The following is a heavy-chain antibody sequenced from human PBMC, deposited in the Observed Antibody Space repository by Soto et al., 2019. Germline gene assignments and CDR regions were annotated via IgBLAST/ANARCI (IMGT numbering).Heavy chain of an antibody. Sequence: QVQLVESGGGVVQPGRSLRLSCAASGFTYGMHWVRQAPGKGLEWVAVTWYDGSNKYYADSVKGRFTISRDNSKNPLYLQMNGLSTEDTVVYYCALGGGGAIRRSYFDYWGQGTLVTVSS. CDR2: TWYDGSNK. V-gene: IGHV3-33*01. CDR3: ALGGGGAIRRSYFDY. J-gene: IGHJ4*02. CDR1: GFTYG. D-gene: IGHD3-16*01.